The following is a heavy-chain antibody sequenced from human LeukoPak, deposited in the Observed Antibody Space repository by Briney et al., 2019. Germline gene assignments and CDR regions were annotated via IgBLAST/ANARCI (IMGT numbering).Heavy chain of an antibody. J-gene: IGHJ4*02. V-gene: IGHV1-18*01. CDR3: AREGLRYFDWAQFDY. D-gene: IGHD3-9*01. Sequence: ASVKVSCKACGYTFTSYGISWVRQAPGQGLEWMGWISAYNGNTNYAQKLQGRVTMTTDTSTSTAYMELRSLRSDDTAVYYCAREGLRYFDWAQFDYWGQGTLVTVSS. CDR1: GYTFTSYG. CDR2: ISAYNGNT.